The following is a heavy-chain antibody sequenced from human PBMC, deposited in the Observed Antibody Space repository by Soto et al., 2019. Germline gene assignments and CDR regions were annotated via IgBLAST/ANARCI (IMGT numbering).Heavy chain of an antibody. CDR2: ISSSGNTI. CDR1: GFTFSDYY. D-gene: IGHD3-22*01. V-gene: IGHV3-11*04. J-gene: IGHJ5*02. Sequence: GGSLRLSCAASGFTFSDYYMSWLRQAPGKGLEWISYISSSGNTIFYADSVKGRFTISRDNAKNSLYLQMNSLRAEDTGVYYCARGVYDSNGYSYPWGQGTLVTVSS. CDR3: ARGVYDSNGYSYP.